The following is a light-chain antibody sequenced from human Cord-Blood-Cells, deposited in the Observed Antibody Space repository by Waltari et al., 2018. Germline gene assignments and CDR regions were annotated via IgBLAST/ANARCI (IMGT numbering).Light chain of an antibody. CDR1: SSDDCGYYY. CDR3: SSYTSSSTYVV. J-gene: IGLJ2*01. CDR2: DVS. Sequence: QSALTQPASVSGAPGQSITIPCTGTSSDDCGYYYVSWYQQHPGIAPTLLIYDVSNRASGVSNRFSGSKSCNTASLTISGLKAADEADYYCSSYTSSSTYVVFGGGPKLTVL. V-gene: IGLV2-14*01.